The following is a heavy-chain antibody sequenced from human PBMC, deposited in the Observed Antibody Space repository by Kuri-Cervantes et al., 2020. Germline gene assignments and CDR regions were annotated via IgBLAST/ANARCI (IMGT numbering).Heavy chain of an antibody. V-gene: IGHV3-30*18. J-gene: IGHJ4*02. CDR3: AKGNSIFDY. Sequence: GESLKISCAASGFTFSSYGMHWVRQAPGKGLEWVAVISYDGSNKYYADSVKGRFTISRDNSKNTLYLQMNSLRAEDTAVYYCAKGNSIFDYWGQGTRVTVAS. CDR2: ISYDGSNK. CDR1: GFTFSSYG.